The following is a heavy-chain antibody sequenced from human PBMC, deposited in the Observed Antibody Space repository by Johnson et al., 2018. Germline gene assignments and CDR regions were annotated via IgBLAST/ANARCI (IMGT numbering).Heavy chain of an antibody. D-gene: IGHD1-26*01. V-gene: IGHV3-7*01. CDR2: IKKDGNDK. J-gene: IGHJ3*01. CDR3: ARDTSGGFSTDAFDF. Sequence: VQLQESGGSLVQPGGSLRLSCAASGFTFSNYWMSWVRQAPGKGLEWVANIKKDGNDKYYVDSVKGRFTISRDNAKNSLYLQVNSLRVEDTAVYDCARDTSGGFSTDAFDFWGQGTMVTVSS. CDR1: GFTFSNYW.